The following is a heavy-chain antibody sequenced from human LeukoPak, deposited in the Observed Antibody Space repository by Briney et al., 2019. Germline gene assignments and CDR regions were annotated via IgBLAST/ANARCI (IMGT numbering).Heavy chain of an antibody. D-gene: IGHD2-21*01. Sequence: SETLSLTCTVSGGSITSYYWSWIRQPPGKGLEWIGYIYDTGSTNYSPSLKSRVTISVDTSKNQFSLKLSSVTAADTAVYYCASIFRGQPLAWGQGTLVTVSS. CDR1: GGSITSYY. J-gene: IGHJ4*02. V-gene: IGHV4-59*08. CDR3: ASIFRGQPLA. CDR2: IYDTGST.